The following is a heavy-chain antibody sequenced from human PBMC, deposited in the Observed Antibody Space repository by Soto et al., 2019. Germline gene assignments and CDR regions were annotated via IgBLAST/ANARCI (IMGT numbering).Heavy chain of an antibody. Sequence: QVQLQESGPGLVKPSETLSLTCTVSGGSVSSGSYYWSWIRQPPGKGLEWIGYIYYSGSTNYNPSLKSRVTMSVDTSKNQGYLKLSSVKAADTAVYYCARDYCGGDCCSKGWYFDLWGRGTLVTVSS. CDR1: GGSVSSGSYY. CDR2: IYYSGST. CDR3: ARDYCGGDCCSKGWYFDL. J-gene: IGHJ2*01. D-gene: IGHD2-21*02. V-gene: IGHV4-61*01.